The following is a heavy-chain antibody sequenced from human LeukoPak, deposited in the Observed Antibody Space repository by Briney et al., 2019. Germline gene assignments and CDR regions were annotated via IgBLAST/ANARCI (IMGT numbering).Heavy chain of an antibody. CDR3: ATDLARLSGVYYFDY. V-gene: IGHV3-48*01. CDR1: GFTFSNYK. J-gene: IGHJ4*02. D-gene: IGHD2-21*01. CDR2: ISSSSDTI. Sequence: GGSLRLSCAASGFTFSNYKMNWVRQAPGKGLEWVSYISSSSDTIYYVDSVKGRFTISRDNAKNSLYLQMNSLRVEDTAVYYCATDLARLSGVYYFDYWGQGTLVTVSS.